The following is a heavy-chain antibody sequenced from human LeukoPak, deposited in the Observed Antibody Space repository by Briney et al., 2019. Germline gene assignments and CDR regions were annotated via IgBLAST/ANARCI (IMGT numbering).Heavy chain of an antibody. Sequence: ASVKVSCKVSEYTLTDLSMHWVRQAPGKGLEWMGGFDPEDGKTIYAQKFQGRVTMTEDTSTDTSYMELSSLRSEDTAVYFCATDRSNYDRYVFDYWGQGTLATVSS. J-gene: IGHJ4*02. V-gene: IGHV1-24*01. CDR3: ATDRSNYDRYVFDY. CDR1: EYTLTDLS. D-gene: IGHD3-22*01. CDR2: FDPEDGKT.